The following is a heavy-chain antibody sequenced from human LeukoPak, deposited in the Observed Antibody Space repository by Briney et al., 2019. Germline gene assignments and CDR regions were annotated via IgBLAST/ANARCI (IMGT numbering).Heavy chain of an antibody. J-gene: IGHJ4*02. CDR1: GFSFSSYA. CDR3: AKWPEGAMDYFDY. D-gene: IGHD3-16*01. CDR2: ISGDGTRT. Sequence: GGSLRLSCAASGFSFSSYAMTWARQAPVKGLEWVSAISGDGTRTYYADSVKGRFTISRDNSKNTLYLEMSSLRVEDTAIYYCAKWPEGAMDYFDYWGQGTLVTVSS. V-gene: IGHV3-23*01.